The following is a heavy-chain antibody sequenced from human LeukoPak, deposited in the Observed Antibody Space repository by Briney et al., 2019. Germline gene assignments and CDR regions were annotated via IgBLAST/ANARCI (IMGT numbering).Heavy chain of an antibody. CDR3: ARTSSGWYDAFDI. V-gene: IGHV4-34*01. Sequence: SETLSLTCAVYGGSSSGYYWSWIRQPPGKGLEWIGEINHSGSTNYNPSLKSRVTISVDTSKNQFSLKLSSVTAADTAVYYCARTSSGWYDAFDIWGQGTMVTVSS. CDR2: INHSGST. CDR1: GGSSSGYY. D-gene: IGHD6-19*01. J-gene: IGHJ3*02.